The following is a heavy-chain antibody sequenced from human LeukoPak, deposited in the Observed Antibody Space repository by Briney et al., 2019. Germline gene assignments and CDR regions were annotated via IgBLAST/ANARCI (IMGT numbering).Heavy chain of an antibody. CDR2: ISGSGGST. J-gene: IGHJ4*02. CDR1: GLTFSSYA. V-gene: IGHV3-23*01. D-gene: IGHD3-22*01. Sequence: EGSLRLSCAASGLTFSSYAMTWVRQAPGKGLEWVSGISGSGGSTYYADSVKGRFTISRDNSKNTLYLQMSSLRAEDTAVYYCAKGGGLVVGPHFYFDCWGQGTLVTVSS. CDR3: AKGGGLVVGPHFYFDC.